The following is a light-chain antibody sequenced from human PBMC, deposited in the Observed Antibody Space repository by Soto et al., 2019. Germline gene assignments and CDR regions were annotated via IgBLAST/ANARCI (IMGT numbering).Light chain of an antibody. J-gene: IGKJ2*01. CDR2: DAS. CDR1: ESVRHY. V-gene: IGKV3-11*01. Sequence: EIVLTPSLGTLSLSTGERSTLSCRASESVRHYVAWYQQKPAQAPRLLIYDASNRATGIPARFSGSGSGTDYTLTISSLEAEDFAVYYCQHRDNWSYIFGQGTKVDIK. CDR3: QHRDNWSYI.